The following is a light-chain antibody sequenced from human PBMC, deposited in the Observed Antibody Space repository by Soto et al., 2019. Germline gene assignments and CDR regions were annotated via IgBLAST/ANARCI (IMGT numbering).Light chain of an antibody. CDR1: NVGSRS. CDR2: YDS. V-gene: IGLV3-21*01. Sequence: SSELTQPPSVSVAPGETARISCGGNNVGSRSVHWYQQKPGQAPFLVIYYDSDRPSGIPERFSGSNSGNTATLIISRVEAGDEADYYCQVWEATGDQVVFGGGTKLTV. J-gene: IGLJ2*01. CDR3: QVWEATGDQVV.